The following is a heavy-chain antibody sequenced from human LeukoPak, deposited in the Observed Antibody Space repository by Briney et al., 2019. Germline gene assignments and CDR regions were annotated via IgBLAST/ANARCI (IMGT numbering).Heavy chain of an antibody. CDR1: GGSISSGGYY. CDR3: ARAPDYGDYTGVRDFDY. V-gene: IGHV4-31*03. D-gene: IGHD4-17*01. CDR2: IYYSGST. J-gene: IGHJ4*02. Sequence: SETLSLTCTVSGGSISSGGYYWSWIRQHPGKGLEWIGYIYYSGSTYYNPSLKSRVTISVDTSKNQFSLKLSSVTAADTAVYYCARAPDYGDYTGVRDFDYWGQGTLVTVSS.